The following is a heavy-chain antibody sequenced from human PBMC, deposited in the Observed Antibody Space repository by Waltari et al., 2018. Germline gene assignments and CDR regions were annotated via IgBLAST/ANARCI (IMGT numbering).Heavy chain of an antibody. J-gene: IGHJ4*02. CDR2: GNPNRGGT. V-gene: IGHV1-2*02. CDR3: AREGRYSYGYDY. Sequence: QVQLVQSGAEVKKPGASVKVSCKASGYTFTGYYMHWVRRAPGQGREGRGWGNPNRGGTNDAQKVQGRVTRTRDTSSSTAYMELSRLRADDTAVYYWAREGRYSYGYDYWGQGTLVTVSS. CDR1: GYTFTGYY. D-gene: IGHD5-18*01.